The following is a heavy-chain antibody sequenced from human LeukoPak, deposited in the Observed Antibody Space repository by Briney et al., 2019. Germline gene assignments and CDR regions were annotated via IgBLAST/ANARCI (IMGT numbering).Heavy chain of an antibody. CDR3: AGQEGIAAAFDY. J-gene: IGHJ4*02. CDR1: GYSIRSGYY. Sequence: SETLSLTCTVSGYSIRSGYYWGWIRQPPGKGLEWIGSLYHSGSTYYNPSLKSRVTISVDTSKNQFSLRLSSVTAADTAVYYCAGQEGIAAAFDYWGQGTLVTVSS. CDR2: LYHSGST. D-gene: IGHD6-13*01. V-gene: IGHV4-38-2*02.